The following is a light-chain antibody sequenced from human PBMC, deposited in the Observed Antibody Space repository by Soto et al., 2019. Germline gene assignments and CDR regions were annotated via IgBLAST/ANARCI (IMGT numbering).Light chain of an antibody. CDR2: GAS. CDR1: QSIYSSF. Sequence: EIVLTQSPGTLSLSPGERATLSCRASQSIYSSFLAWYQHKPGQSPRLLIYGASSRATGIPDRFSGSGSGTDFTLTISRLEPEDFAVYYCQQYGRSPPGVTFGQGTRLEIK. J-gene: IGKJ5*01. CDR3: QQYGRSPPGVT. V-gene: IGKV3-20*01.